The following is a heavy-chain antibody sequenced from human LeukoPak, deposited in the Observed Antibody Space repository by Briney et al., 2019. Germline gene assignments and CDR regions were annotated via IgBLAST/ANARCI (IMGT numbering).Heavy chain of an antibody. D-gene: IGHD3-10*01. J-gene: IGHJ4*02. CDR1: GFTFSTYW. CDR2: INGDGSTT. V-gene: IGHV3-74*03. Sequence: PGGALRLSCTASGFTFSTYWIYWVRQSPGKGLVWVALINGDGSTTTHADSVKGRFTISRDNAKNTAYLQMNSLRDEDTAVYYCARDYAGSPDYWGQGTLVTVSA. CDR3: ARDYAGSPDY.